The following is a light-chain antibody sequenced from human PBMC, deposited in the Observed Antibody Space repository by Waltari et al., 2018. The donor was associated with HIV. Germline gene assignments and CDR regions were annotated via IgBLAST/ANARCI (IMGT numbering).Light chain of an antibody. V-gene: IGLV2-23*02. CDR1: SSDVGNYNL. Sequence: QSALTQPASLSGSPGQSITISCTGTSSDVGNYNLVSWYQQHPGHAPTLIIYEVNKRPSGVSNRFSASKSGNTASLTIFGLQPEDGADYYCCSYSGGSTYWVFGGGTKLTVL. J-gene: IGLJ3*02. CDR3: CSYSGGSTYWV. CDR2: EVN.